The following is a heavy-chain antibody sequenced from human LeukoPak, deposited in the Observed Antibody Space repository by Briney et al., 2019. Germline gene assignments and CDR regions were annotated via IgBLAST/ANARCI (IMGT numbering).Heavy chain of an antibody. V-gene: IGHV4-39*01. Sequence: SETLSLTCTVSGGSISSSSYYWGWIRQPPGKGLEWIGSIYYSGSTYYNPSLKSRVTISVETSKNQFSLKLSSVTAADTAVYYCARHRSGSTSYYYYYMDVWGKGTTVTISS. CDR1: GGSISSSSYY. CDR3: ARHRSGSTSYYYYYMDV. CDR2: IYYSGST. D-gene: IGHD2-2*01. J-gene: IGHJ6*03.